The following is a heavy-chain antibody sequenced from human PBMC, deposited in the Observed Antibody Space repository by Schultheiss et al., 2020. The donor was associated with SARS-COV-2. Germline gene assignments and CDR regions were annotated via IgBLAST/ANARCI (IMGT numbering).Heavy chain of an antibody. Sequence: GESLKISCAASGFTLSSYAMSWVRQAPGKGLEWVGRIKSKTDGGTIDYAAPVKGRFTISRDDSKNRLHLQMNSLKTEDTAVYYCATDRVVVAAASDYWGQGTLVTVAS. CDR1: GFTLSSYA. V-gene: IGHV3-15*01. D-gene: IGHD2-2*01. CDR2: IKSKTDGGTI. J-gene: IGHJ4*02. CDR3: ATDRVVVAAASDY.